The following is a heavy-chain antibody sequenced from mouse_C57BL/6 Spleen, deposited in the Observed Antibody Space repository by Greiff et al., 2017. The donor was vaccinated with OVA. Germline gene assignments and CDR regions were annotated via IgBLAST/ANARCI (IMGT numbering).Heavy chain of an antibody. CDR1: GFTFSSYT. J-gene: IGHJ2*01. D-gene: IGHD1-1*01. Sequence: EVQVVESGGGLVKPGGSLKLSCAASGFTFSSYTMSWVRQTPEKRLEWVATISGGGGNTYYPDSVKGRFTISRDNAKNTLYLQMSSLRSEDTALYYCARDYYYGSSYPYYFDYWGQGTTLTVSS. CDR2: ISGGGGNT. V-gene: IGHV5-9*01. CDR3: ARDYYYGSSYPYYFDY.